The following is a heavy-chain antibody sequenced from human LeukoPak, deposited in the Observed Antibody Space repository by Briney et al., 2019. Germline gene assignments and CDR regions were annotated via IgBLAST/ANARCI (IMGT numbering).Heavy chain of an antibody. CDR3: ATDGIPGATTTLDY. V-gene: IGHV1-24*01. CDR1: GITLNDLS. Sequence: WASVTVSCKVSGITLNDLSIQWVRQAPGKGLEWMGGFDPEDGETIYAPKFQARVTMTQGTYEDTAYMELSSLRSEETAVYYCATDGIPGATTTLDYWGQGTLVTVSS. J-gene: IGHJ4*02. D-gene: IGHD1-26*01. CDR2: FDPEDGET.